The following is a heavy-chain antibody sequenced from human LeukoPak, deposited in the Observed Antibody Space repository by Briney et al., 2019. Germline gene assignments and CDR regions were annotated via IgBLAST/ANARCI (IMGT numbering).Heavy chain of an antibody. CDR3: ARGMDTAMANVVY. J-gene: IGHJ4*02. V-gene: IGHV1-69*04. CDR1: GGTLSSYG. D-gene: IGHD5-18*01. Sequence: SVKVSCKASGGTLSSYGISWVRQAPGQGLEWMGRIIPILGIANYAQKFQGRVTITADKSTSTAYTELSSLRSEDTAVYYCARGMDTAMANVVYWGQGTLVTVSS. CDR2: IIPILGIA.